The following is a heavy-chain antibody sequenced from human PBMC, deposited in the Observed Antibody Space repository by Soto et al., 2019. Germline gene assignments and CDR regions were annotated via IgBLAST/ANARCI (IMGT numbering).Heavy chain of an antibody. CDR3: ARDLSIAAAGSTNYYYYYGMDV. Sequence: HPGGSLSLSCAASGFTFSSYAMHWVRQAPGKGLEWVAVISYDGSNKYYADSVKGRFTISRDNSKNTLYLQMNSLRAEDTAVYYCARDLSIAAAGSTNYYYYYGMDVWGQGTTVTDSS. CDR1: GFTFSSYA. V-gene: IGHV3-30-3*01. J-gene: IGHJ6*02. CDR2: ISYDGSNK. D-gene: IGHD6-13*01.